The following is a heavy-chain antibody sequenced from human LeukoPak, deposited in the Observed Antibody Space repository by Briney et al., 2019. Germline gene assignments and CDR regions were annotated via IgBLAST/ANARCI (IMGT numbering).Heavy chain of an antibody. V-gene: IGHV3-48*04. D-gene: IGHD6-13*01. CDR1: GFTFSSYS. CDR3: ARQRSSSWYGFFDY. CDR2: ISSSSSTI. Sequence: PGGSLRLSCAASGFTFSSYSMNWVRQAPGKGLEWVSYISSSSSTIYYADSVKGRFTISRDNAKNSLYLQMNSLRAEDTAVYYCARQRSSSWYGFFDYWGQGTLVTVSS. J-gene: IGHJ4*02.